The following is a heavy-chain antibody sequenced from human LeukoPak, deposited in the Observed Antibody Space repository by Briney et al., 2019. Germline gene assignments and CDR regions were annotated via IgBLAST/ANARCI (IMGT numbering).Heavy chain of an antibody. V-gene: IGHV3-23*01. D-gene: IGHD3-22*01. J-gene: IGHJ4*02. CDR3: AKAPDSSGFPSYFDS. CDR2: LSDSAVSS. Sequence: GGSLRLSCAVSGFTFSTFAMNWVRQAPGKGLEWVSSLSDSAVSSYYADSEKGRFTISRDNSKNTLYLQMNSLRAEDTATYYCAKAPDSSGFPSYFDSWGQGTLVAVSS. CDR1: GFTFSTFA.